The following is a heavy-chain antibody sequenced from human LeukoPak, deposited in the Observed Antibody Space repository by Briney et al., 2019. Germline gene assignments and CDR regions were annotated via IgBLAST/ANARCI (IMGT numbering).Heavy chain of an antibody. CDR2: ISSSGSTI. V-gene: IGHV3-48*03. J-gene: IGHJ4*02. CDR3: ARDREVGVTTILRNNF. D-gene: IGHD1-26*01. Sequence: GGSLRLSCAASGFTFSSYEMNWVRQAPGKGLEWVSYISSSGSTIYYADSVKGRFTISRDNAENSLYLQMNSLRAEDTAVYYCARDREVGVTTILRNNFWGQGTLVTVSS. CDR1: GFTFSSYE.